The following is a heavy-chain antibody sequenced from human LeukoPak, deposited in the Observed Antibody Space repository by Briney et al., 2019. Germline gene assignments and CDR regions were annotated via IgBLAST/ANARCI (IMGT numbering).Heavy chain of an antibody. CDR1: GFTFSSYS. CDR2: ISSSSSYI. D-gene: IGHD3-22*01. Sequence: PGGSLRLSCAASGFTFSSYSMNWVRQAPGKGLEWVSSISSSSSYIYYADSVKGRFTISRDKAKNSLYLQMNSLRAEDTAVYYCARDYYDSSGYYDYWGQGTLVTVSS. V-gene: IGHV3-21*01. CDR3: ARDYYDSSGYYDY. J-gene: IGHJ4*02.